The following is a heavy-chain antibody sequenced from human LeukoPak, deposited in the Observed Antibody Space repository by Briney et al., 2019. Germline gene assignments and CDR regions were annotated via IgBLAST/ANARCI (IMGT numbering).Heavy chain of an antibody. CDR2: IFSNGAVT. J-gene: IGHJ4*02. D-gene: IGHD3-10*01. CDR1: GFIFSSNP. CDR3: AKKVLSYYYFDY. Sequence: PGGSLRLSCAASGFIFSSNPMYWVRQAPGKGLEWVSHIFSNGAVTYYADSVKGRFTISRDNSKNTLYLQINSLRAEDTAVYYCAKKVLSYYYFDYWGQGTLVTVSS. V-gene: IGHV3-23*01.